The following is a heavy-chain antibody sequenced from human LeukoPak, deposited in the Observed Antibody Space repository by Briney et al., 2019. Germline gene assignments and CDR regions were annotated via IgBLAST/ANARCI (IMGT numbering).Heavy chain of an antibody. CDR1: GGTFSCYA. V-gene: IGHV1-69*05. CDR2: IIPIFGTA. D-gene: IGHD6-19*01. Sequence: ASVKVSCKASGGTFSCYAISWVRQAPGQGLEWMGRIIPIFGTANYAQKFQGRVTITTDESTNTAYMELSSLISEDTAVYYCARAPIAVAGNFDYWGQETLVTVSS. CDR3: ARAPIAVAGNFDY. J-gene: IGHJ4*02.